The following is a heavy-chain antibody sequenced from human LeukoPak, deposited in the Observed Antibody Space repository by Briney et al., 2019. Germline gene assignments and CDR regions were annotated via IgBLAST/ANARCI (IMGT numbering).Heavy chain of an antibody. CDR3: ARGKYYSWYYFDY. D-gene: IGHD3-10*01. Sequence: PGGSLRLSCAASGFTFSSYEMNWVRQAPGKGLEWVSYISSSGSTIYYADSVKGRFAISRDNAKNSLYLQMNSLRAEDTAVYYCARGKYYSWYYFDYWGQGTLVTVSS. V-gene: IGHV3-48*03. CDR1: GFTFSSYE. J-gene: IGHJ4*02. CDR2: ISSSGSTI.